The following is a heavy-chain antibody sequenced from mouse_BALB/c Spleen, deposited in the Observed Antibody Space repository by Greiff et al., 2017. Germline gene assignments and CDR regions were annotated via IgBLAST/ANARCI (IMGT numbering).Heavy chain of an antibody. CDR3: KRWLLRYFDV. CDR2: IDPENGDT. V-gene: IGHV14-4*02. Sequence: VQLQQSGAELVRSGASVKLSCTASGFNIKDYYMHWVKQRPEQGLEWIGWIDPENGDTEYAPKFQGKATMTADTSSNTAYLQLSSLTSEDTAVYYRKRWLLRYFDVWGAGTTVTVSS. J-gene: IGHJ1*01. CDR1: GFNIKDYY. D-gene: IGHD2-3*01.